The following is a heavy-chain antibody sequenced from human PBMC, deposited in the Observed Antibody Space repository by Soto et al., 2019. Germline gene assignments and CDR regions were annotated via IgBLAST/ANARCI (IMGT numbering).Heavy chain of an antibody. Sequence: ASVKVSCKASGYTFDSYGISWVRQAPGQGLEWMGWISVNNGNTNYAQKVQGRVTMTTDTSTSTAYMELRSLRSDDTAVYYCARDRPYSEVSIDYWGQGTLVTVSS. D-gene: IGHD1-26*01. CDR3: ARDRPYSEVSIDY. CDR2: ISVNNGNT. J-gene: IGHJ4*02. CDR1: GYTFDSYG. V-gene: IGHV1-18*01.